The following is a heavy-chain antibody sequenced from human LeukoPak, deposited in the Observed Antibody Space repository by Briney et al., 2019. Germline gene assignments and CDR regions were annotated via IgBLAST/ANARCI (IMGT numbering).Heavy chain of an antibody. Sequence: GGSLRLSCAASGFTFSNYAMNWVRQAPGKGLVCVSRINSDGTSTVYADSVKGRFTISRDNAKNTVYLQMSGLGVDDTAVYYCARDNYYSIDYWGQGTLVTVSS. J-gene: IGHJ4*02. V-gene: IGHV3-74*01. CDR3: ARDNYYSIDY. D-gene: IGHD1-26*01. CDR1: GFTFSNYA. CDR2: INSDGTST.